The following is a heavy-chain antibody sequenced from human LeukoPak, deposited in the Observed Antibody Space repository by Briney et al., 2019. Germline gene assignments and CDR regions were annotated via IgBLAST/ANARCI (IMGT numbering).Heavy chain of an antibody. CDR3: ARVSGFGELYYYYYMDV. V-gene: IGHV4-39*07. D-gene: IGHD3-10*01. J-gene: IGHJ6*03. Sequence: SETLSLTCTVSGGSISSSSYYRGWIRQPPGKGLEWIGSIYYSGSTYYNPSLKSRVTISVDTSKNQFSLKLSSVTAADMAVYYCARVSGFGELYYYYYMDVWGKGTTVTVSS. CDR1: GGSISSSSYY. CDR2: IYYSGST.